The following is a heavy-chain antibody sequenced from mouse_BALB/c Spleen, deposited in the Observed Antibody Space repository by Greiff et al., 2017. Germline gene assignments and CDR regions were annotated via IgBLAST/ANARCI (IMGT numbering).Heavy chain of an antibody. CDR2: INPYNGAT. Sequence: VQLQQSGPELVKPGASVKVSCKASGYSFTGYYMHWVKQSHVKSLEWIGRINPYNGATSYNQNFKDKASLTVDKSSSTAYMELRSLTSEDSAVYYCARGDYYGTGWYFDVWGAGTTVTVSS. CDR1: GYSFTGYY. D-gene: IGHD1-1*01. CDR3: ARGDYYGTGWYFDV. J-gene: IGHJ1*01. V-gene: IGHV1-31*01.